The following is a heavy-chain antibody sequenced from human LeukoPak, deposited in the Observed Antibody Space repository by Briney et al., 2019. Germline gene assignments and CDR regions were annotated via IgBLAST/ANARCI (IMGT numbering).Heavy chain of an antibody. CDR1: GFTFSSYS. V-gene: IGHV3-48*04. CDR2: ISSSSSTI. J-gene: IGHJ4*02. CDR3: AVGDIVVVPAAPPGDYFDY. D-gene: IGHD2-2*01. Sequence: GGSLRLSCAASGFTFSSYSMNWVRQAPGKGLEWVSYISSSSSTIYYADSVKGRFTISRDNAKNSLYLQMNSLRAEDTAVYYCAVGDIVVVPAAPPGDYFDYWGQGTLVTVSS.